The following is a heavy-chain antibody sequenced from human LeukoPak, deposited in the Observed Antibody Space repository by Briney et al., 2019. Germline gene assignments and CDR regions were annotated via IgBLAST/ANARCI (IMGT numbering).Heavy chain of an antibody. J-gene: IGHJ1*01. D-gene: IGHD4-17*01. CDR2: ISNSGGST. V-gene: IGHV3-23*01. CDR3: AKDRLSNGDPAGY. Sequence: GGSLRLSCAASGFTFSSYVMSWVRQAPGKGLEWVSSISNSGGSTYYADSVKGRFTISRDNAKNTLYLQMNSLRAEDTAIYYCAKDRLSNGDPAGYWGQGTLVTVSS. CDR1: GFTFSSYV.